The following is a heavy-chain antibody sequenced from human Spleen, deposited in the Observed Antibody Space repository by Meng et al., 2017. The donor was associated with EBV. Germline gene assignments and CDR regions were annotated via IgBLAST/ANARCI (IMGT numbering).Heavy chain of an antibody. CDR2: IYYSGST. V-gene: IGHV4-30-4*01. CDR1: GVSISSGAYY. D-gene: IGHD3-3*01. J-gene: IGHJ1*01. Sequence: HVQLQESGPGLVKPSQTLSLTCAVSGVSISSGAYYWSWIRQPPGKGLEWIGYIYYSGSTYYNPSLKSRVTISIDTSKIQLSLKLSSVTVADTALYYCAGGSGKGRTFQHWGQGTLVTVSS. CDR3: AGGSGKGRTFQH.